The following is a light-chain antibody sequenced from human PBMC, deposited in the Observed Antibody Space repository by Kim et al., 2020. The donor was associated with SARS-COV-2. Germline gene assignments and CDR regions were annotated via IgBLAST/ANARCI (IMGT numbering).Light chain of an antibody. J-gene: IGLJ3*02. CDR1: SSNIGNNY. V-gene: IGLV1-51*01. CDR2: YNN. Sequence: QSVLTQPPSVSAAPGQKVTISCSGSSSNIGNNYVSWYQQLPGTAPKLLIYYNNKRPSGIPDRFSGSKSGTSATLGITGLQTGDEADYYCGTWDNGLSAGVFGGGSQLTVL. CDR3: GTWDNGLSAGV.